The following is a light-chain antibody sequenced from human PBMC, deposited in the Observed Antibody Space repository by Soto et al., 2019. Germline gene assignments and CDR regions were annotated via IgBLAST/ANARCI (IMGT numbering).Light chain of an antibody. CDR1: LTVTNNY. Sequence: EIVLTQSPDTLPLSPGERATLSCRASLTVTNNYLAWYQQKAGQAPRLVIYDASTRATGIPDRFSASGSGTDVTLTISRLEPDDCAVYFCQQYASAPLTFGQGTKVEVK. CDR3: QQYASAPLT. CDR2: DAS. J-gene: IGKJ1*01. V-gene: IGKV3-20*01.